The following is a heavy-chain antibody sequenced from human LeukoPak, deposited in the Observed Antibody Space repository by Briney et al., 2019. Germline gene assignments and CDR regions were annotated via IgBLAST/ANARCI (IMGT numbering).Heavy chain of an antibody. CDR3: ARCGYSYGYFSYFDY. CDR2: ISYDGSNK. J-gene: IGHJ4*02. CDR1: GFTFSSYG. D-gene: IGHD5-18*01. V-gene: IGHV3-30*19. Sequence: SGRSLRLSCAASGFTFSSYGMHWVRQAPGKGLEWVAVISYDGSNKYYADSVKGRFTISRDNSKNTLYLQMNSLRAEDTAVYYCARCGYSYGYFSYFDYWGQGTLVTVSS.